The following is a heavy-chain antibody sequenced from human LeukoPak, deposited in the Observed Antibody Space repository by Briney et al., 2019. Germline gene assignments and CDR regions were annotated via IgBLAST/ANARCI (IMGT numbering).Heavy chain of an antibody. CDR3: AREYAAYYYDGDSYYYYGMDV. V-gene: IGHV1-46*01. J-gene: IGHJ6*02. Sequence: GASVKVSCKASGGTFSSYAISWVRQAPGQGLEWMGIINPSGGSTSYAQKFQGRVTKTRDTSTSTVYMELSSLRSEDTAVYYCAREYAAYYYDGDSYYYYGMDVWGQGTTVTVSS. D-gene: IGHD3-22*01. CDR1: GGTFSSYA. CDR2: INPSGGST.